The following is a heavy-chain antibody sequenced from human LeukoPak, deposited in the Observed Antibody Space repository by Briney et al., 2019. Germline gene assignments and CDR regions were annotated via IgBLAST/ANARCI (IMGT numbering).Heavy chain of an antibody. D-gene: IGHD2-8*01. CDR2: VNPIFGTA. V-gene: IGHV1-69*05. Sequence: ASVKVSCKASGDTFSTYAISWVRQAPGQGLEWMGVVNPIFGTAKYEQKFQGRVTISTDESTNTAYMELNSLRSEDTAVYYCARGYCSNDICLGRPYFDYWGQGTLVTVSS. CDR1: GDTFSTYA. CDR3: ARGYCSNDICLGRPYFDY. J-gene: IGHJ4*01.